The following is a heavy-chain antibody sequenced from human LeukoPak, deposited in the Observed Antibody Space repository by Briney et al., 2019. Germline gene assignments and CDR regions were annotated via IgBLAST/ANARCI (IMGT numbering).Heavy chain of an antibody. CDR1: GYTFTSYG. CDR3: AKFANYGDLLRDSNYYFDY. D-gene: IGHD4-17*01. V-gene: IGHV1-18*01. Sequence: GASVKVSCKASGYTFTSYGISWVRQAPGQGLEWMGWISAYNGNTNYAQKLQGRVTMTTDTSTSTAYMELRSLRSDDTAVYYCAKFANYGDLLRDSNYYFDYWGQGTLVTVSS. J-gene: IGHJ4*02. CDR2: ISAYNGNT.